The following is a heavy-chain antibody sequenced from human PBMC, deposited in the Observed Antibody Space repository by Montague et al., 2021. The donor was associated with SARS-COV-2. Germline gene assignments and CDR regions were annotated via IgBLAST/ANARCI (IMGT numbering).Heavy chain of an antibody. D-gene: IGHD3-3*01. Sequence: SETLSLTCAVYGGSFSGYYWSWIRQPPGKGLEWIGEINHSGSTNYNPSLKSRVTISVDTSKNQFSLKLSSVTAADTAVYYCARGPGVVIILAIYYYCGMDVWGQGPTV. CDR3: ARGPGVVIILAIYYYCGMDV. V-gene: IGHV4-34*01. CDR1: GGSFSGYY. J-gene: IGHJ6*02. CDR2: INHSGST.